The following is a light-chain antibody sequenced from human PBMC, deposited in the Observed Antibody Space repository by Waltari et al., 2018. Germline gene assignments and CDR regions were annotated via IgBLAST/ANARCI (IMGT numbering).Light chain of an antibody. CDR3: MQGTQLPWT. CDR2: EVS. Sequence: EIIMSQTPLSLAVTPGQPATISCKSSQSLLHRNGKTFLFWYLQKSGQSPQLLISEVSRRFSGVPDRFSGSGSGMDFALRISRVEADDVGVYYCMQGTQLPWTFGQGTKVEIK. J-gene: IGKJ1*01. CDR1: QSLLHRNGKTF. V-gene: IGKV2-29*02.